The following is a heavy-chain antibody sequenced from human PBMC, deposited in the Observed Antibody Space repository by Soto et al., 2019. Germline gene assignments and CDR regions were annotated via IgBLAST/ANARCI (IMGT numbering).Heavy chain of an antibody. CDR1: EFAFSKYW. CDR3: ARDYYYDSRSSSVNWFDP. J-gene: IGHJ5*02. CDR2: INMDGTKT. V-gene: IGHV3-74*01. D-gene: IGHD3-22*01. Sequence: GGSLRLSCVASEFAFSKYWMHWVRQAPGKGLVCVSRINMDGTKTAYADSVKGRFTVSRDNANNTLYLQMNSLGVEDTAVYYCARDYYYDSRSSSVNWFDPWGQGTLVTVSS.